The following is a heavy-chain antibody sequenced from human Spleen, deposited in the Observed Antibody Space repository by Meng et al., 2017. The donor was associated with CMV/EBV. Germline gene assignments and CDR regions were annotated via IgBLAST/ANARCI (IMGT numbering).Heavy chain of an antibody. J-gene: IGHJ4*02. V-gene: IGHV3-30*02. CDR3: AKDWLITGAAGVFDY. CDR2: IRYDGSNQ. CDR1: GFTFSRAG. Sequence: GGSLRLSCAASGFTFSRAGMHWVRQAPGKGLEWVSFIRYDGSNQYYADSVKGRFTISRDNSKNTVFLQMNGLGAEDTAVYYCAKDWLITGAAGVFDYWGQGTLVTVSS. D-gene: IGHD1-26*01.